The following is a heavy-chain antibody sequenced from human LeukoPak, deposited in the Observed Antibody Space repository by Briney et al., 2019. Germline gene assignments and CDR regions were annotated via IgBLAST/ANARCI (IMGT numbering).Heavy chain of an antibody. J-gene: IGHJ4*02. D-gene: IGHD3-10*01. CDR1: GYSCTSYW. CDR3: ARYTMVRGVAIDY. V-gene: IGHV5-51*01. Sequence: GESLKISCKGSGYSCTSYWIGWVRQMPGKGLEWMGIIYPGDSDTRYSPSFQGQVTISADKSISTAYLQWSSLKASDTAMYYCARYTMVRGVAIDYWGQGTLVTVSS. CDR2: IYPGDSDT.